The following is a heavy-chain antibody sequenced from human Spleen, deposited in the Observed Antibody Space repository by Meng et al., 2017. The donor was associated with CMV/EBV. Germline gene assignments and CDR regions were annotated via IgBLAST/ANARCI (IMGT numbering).Heavy chain of an antibody. CDR2: IDPNTGGT. D-gene: IGHD3-10*01. CDR1: GYPFTDYL. V-gene: IGHV1-2*02. CDR3: TRQLLWFGELSPYFDY. J-gene: IGHJ4*02. Sequence: GYPFTDYLMHWVRQAPGQGLEWMGWIDPNTGGTNYTQKFQGRLTMTRDPSISTAYLELNSLRSDDTAVYYCTRQLLWFGELSPYFDYWGQGALVTVSS.